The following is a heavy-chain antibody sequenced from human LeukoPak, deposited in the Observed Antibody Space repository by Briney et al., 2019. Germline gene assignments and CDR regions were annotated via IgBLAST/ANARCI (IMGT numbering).Heavy chain of an antibody. Sequence: ASVKVSCKASGYTFTSYDINWVRQATGQGLEWMGWMNPNSGNTGYAQKFQGRATMTRNTSISTAYMELSSLRSEDTAVYYCAREDYGDYPGVLYYGMDVWGQGTTVTVSS. V-gene: IGHV1-8*01. CDR2: MNPNSGNT. CDR3: AREDYGDYPGVLYYGMDV. CDR1: GYTFTSYD. D-gene: IGHD4-17*01. J-gene: IGHJ6*02.